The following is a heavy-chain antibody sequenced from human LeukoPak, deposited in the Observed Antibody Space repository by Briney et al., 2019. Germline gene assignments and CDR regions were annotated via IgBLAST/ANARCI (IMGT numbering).Heavy chain of an antibody. Sequence: SETLSLTCTVSGGSISSYYWSWIRQPPGKGLEWIGYIYYSGSTNYNPSLKSRVTISVDTSKNQFSLKLSSVTAADTAVYYCARSDEAVAELDDWGQGTLVTVSS. J-gene: IGHJ4*02. CDR1: GGSISSYY. CDR2: IYYSGST. CDR3: ARSDEAVAELDD. V-gene: IGHV4-59*01. D-gene: IGHD6-19*01.